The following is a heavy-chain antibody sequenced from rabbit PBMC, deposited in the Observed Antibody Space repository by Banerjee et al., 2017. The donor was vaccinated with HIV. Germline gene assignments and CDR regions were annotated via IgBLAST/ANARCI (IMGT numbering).Heavy chain of an antibody. D-gene: IGHD6-1*01. J-gene: IGHJ6*01. V-gene: IGHV1S45*01. Sequence: QEQLEESGGDLVKPEGSLTLTCTASGFSFSNNYVMCWVRQAPGKGLEWIGCINSGSGNTWYASWAKGRFTISKTSSTTVTLQMTSLTAADTATYFCARGGYGGTGDAHGLWGPGTLVTVS. CDR2: INSGSGNT. CDR3: ARGGYGGTGDAHGL. CDR1: GFSFSNNYV.